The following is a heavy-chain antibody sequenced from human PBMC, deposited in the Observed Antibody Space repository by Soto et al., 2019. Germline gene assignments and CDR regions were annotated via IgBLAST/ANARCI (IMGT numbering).Heavy chain of an antibody. CDR1: GFKVGSSY. V-gene: IGHV3-53*01. Sequence: GGSLRLSCAASGFKVGSSYVTWVRQAPGEGLEWVSVIVSGGSTHYADSVTGRFTVSRDVSNNTVYLHMSSLRAEDTAVYFCATDSRNVGIGYFDSWGLGTLVTV. CDR3: ATDSRNVGIGYFDS. J-gene: IGHJ4*02. D-gene: IGHD1-26*01. CDR2: IVSGGST.